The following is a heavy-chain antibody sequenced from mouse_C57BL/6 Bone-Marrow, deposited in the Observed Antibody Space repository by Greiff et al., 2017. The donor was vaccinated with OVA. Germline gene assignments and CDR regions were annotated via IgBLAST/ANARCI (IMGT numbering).Heavy chain of an antibody. Sequence: VQLQQSGPELVKPGASVKISCKASGYTFTDYYMNWVKQSHGKSLEWIGDINPNNGGTSYNQKFKGKATLTVDKSSSTAYMELRSLTSEDSAVYYCARRNSNYVYFDYWGQGTTLTVSS. CDR1: GYTFTDYY. D-gene: IGHD2-5*01. CDR2: INPNNGGT. CDR3: ARRNSNYVYFDY. V-gene: IGHV1-26*01. J-gene: IGHJ2*01.